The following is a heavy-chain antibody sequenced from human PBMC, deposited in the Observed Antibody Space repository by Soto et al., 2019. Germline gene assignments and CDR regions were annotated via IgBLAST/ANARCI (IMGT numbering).Heavy chain of an antibody. D-gene: IGHD3-22*01. CDR3: ARAAYYSDSSGYFIDN. V-gene: IGHV4-59*01. CDR1: GGSISPYY. Sequence: SETLSLTCTVSGGSISPYYWSWIRQTPGKGLEWIGYIYYSGSTNYNPSLKSRVTISVDTSKNQCSLKLSSVTAADTAVYHCARAAYYSDSSGYFIDNWGQGTLVTVSS. CDR2: IYYSGST. J-gene: IGHJ4*02.